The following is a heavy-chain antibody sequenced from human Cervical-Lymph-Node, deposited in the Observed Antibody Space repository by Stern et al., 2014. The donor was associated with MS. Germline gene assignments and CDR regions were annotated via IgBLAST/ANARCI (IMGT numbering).Heavy chain of an antibody. CDR3: AADDSSGYGGYLDY. V-gene: IGHV1-24*01. Sequence: QVQLVESGAEVKKPGASVKVSCKVSGYTLTELSMHWVRQAPGKGLEWMGWFDPDDGDTSYAQKFQGRVPMTVDTSIDTAYSELSSLRSEDTAVYYCAADDSSGYGGYLDYWGQGTLVTVSS. CDR1: GYTLTELS. J-gene: IGHJ4*02. CDR2: FDPDDGDT. D-gene: IGHD3-22*01.